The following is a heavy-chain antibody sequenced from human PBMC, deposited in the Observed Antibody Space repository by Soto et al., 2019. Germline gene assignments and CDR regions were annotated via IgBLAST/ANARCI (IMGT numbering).Heavy chain of an antibody. CDR2: VIPLLDIA. D-gene: IGHD5-12*01. CDR3: VRNSPIGSTFSGTDAIDY. Sequence: QVQLVQSGAEVKKPGSSVKVSCKTSGDPFKNDIITWVRQAPGQGLEWMGRVIPLLDIAVYAQKFQGRVTITAEKSTSTAYMEMNSLRSEDTAVYYCVRNSPIGSTFSGTDAIDYWGQGTLVTVSS. V-gene: IGHV1-69*02. J-gene: IGHJ4*02. CDR1: GDPFKNDI.